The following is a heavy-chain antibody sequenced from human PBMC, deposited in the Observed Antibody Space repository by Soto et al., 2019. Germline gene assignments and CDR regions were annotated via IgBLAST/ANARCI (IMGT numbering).Heavy chain of an antibody. CDR1: GGSFSGYY. D-gene: IGHD3-10*01. CDR3: ARGMRITMVRGVSRNLDY. Sequence: SETLSLTCAVYGGSFSGYYWSWIRQPPGKGLEWIGEINHSGSTNYNPSLKSRVTISVDTSKNQFSLKLSSVTAADTAVYYCARGMRITMVRGVSRNLDYWGQGTLVTVSS. CDR2: INHSGST. J-gene: IGHJ4*02. V-gene: IGHV4-34*01.